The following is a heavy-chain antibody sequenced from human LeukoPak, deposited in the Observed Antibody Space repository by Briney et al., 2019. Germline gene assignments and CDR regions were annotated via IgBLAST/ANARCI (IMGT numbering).Heavy chain of an antibody. CDR2: INPNGGST. V-gene: IGHV1-46*01. Sequence: ASVKVSCKASGYTFTNYYMHWVRQAPGQGLDWMGLINPNGGSTTYAQRFQGRTTMTRDTSTSTVYMELSSLRSEDTAVYYCAAEQWPTGVMDYWGQGTLVTVFS. D-gene: IGHD6-19*01. CDR3: AAEQWPTGVMDY. J-gene: IGHJ4*02. CDR1: GYTFTNYY.